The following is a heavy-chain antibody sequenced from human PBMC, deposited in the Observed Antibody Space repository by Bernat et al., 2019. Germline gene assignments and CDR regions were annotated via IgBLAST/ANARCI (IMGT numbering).Heavy chain of an antibody. V-gene: IGHV3-53*01. D-gene: IGHD1-26*01. CDR2: IYSGGST. J-gene: IGHJ4*02. CDR3: ARRGGSGSDEDY. Sequence: EVQLVESGGGLIQPGGSLRLSCAASGLTVSANYMSWVRQAPEKGLEWVSIIYSGGSTYYADAVKGRFTISRDNTKKTLYLKMNSLRAEDTAFYYCARRGGSGSDEDYWGQGTLVTVSS. CDR1: GLTVSANY.